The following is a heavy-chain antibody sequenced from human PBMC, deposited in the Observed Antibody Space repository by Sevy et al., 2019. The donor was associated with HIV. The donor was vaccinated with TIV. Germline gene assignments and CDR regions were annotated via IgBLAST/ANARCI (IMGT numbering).Heavy chain of an antibody. V-gene: IGHV1-18*01. CDR3: ARDGGYSSGWYVNYFDY. D-gene: IGHD6-19*01. CDR1: GYTFTSYG. Sequence: ASVKVSCKASGYTFTSYGISWVRQAPGQGLEWMGWISAYNGNTNYAQTLQGRVTMTTDTSTSTAYMELRSLRSDDTAVYYCARDGGYSSGWYVNYFDYWGQGTLVTVSS. CDR2: ISAYNGNT. J-gene: IGHJ4*02.